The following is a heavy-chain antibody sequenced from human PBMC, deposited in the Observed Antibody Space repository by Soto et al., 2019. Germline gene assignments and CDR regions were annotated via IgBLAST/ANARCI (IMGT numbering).Heavy chain of an antibody. Sequence: SGPTLVNPTQTLTLTCTFSWFSLITSGVGVGWIRRPPGKALEWLALIYWDDDKRYSPSLKSRLTITKDTSKNQVVLTMTNMDPVDTATYYCAHTAPVGGATQYFQHWGQGTLVTVSS. CDR2: IYWDDDK. J-gene: IGHJ1*01. D-gene: IGHD1-26*01. V-gene: IGHV2-5*02. CDR3: AHTAPVGGATQYFQH. CDR1: WFSLITSGVG.